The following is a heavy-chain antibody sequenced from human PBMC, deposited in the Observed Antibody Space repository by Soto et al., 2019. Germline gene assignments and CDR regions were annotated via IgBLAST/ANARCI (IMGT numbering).Heavy chain of an antibody. D-gene: IGHD3-22*01. J-gene: IGHJ5*02. CDR2: ISSSTSYI. CDR3: ARGTSDYYDSSGYFSP. Sequence: LRLSCAASGFSFNNYRMNWVRQAPGKGLEWVSSISSSTSYIYYADSVKGRFTISRDNAKKSLYLQMNSLRAEDTAVYYCARGTSDYYDSSGYFSPWGQG. CDR1: GFSFNNYR. V-gene: IGHV3-21*01.